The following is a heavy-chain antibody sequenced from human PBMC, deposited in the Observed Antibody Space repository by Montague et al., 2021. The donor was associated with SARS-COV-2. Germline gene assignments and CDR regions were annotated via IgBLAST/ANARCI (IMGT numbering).Heavy chain of an antibody. D-gene: IGHD3-3*01. J-gene: IGHJ4*02. CDR2: IYDSGGA. CDR1: GGSMRRYY. CDR3: ARRGTGNYEILDY. Sequence: SETLSLTCTLSGGSMRRYYWTWIRQLPGKELEWIGSIYDSGGARYNPSLKSRVSMSVDASKNQFSLRVTSVTAADTAVDFCARRGTGNYEILDYWGQGIMVTVS. V-gene: IGHV4-59*01.